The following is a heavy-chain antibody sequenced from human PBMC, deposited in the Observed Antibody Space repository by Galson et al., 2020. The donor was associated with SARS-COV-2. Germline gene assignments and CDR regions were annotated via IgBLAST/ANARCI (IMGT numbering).Heavy chain of an antibody. V-gene: IGHV5-51*01. CDR1: GYSFTSYW. J-gene: IGHJ6*03. D-gene: IGHD3-3*01. Sequence: GESLKISCKGPGYSFTSYWIGWVRQMTGKGVEWRGNIDHGDSGTRYSPSVQGQVTNPADKSISTAYLQWSSLKDSDTAMYYWARRNYDFWRGYTFGELGCHYYVDGWGKGTTGTVSS. CDR2: IDHGDSGT. CDR3: ARRNYDFWRGYTFGELGCHYYVDG.